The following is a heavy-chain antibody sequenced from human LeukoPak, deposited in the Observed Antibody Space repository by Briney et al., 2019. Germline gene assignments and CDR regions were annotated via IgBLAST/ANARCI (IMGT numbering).Heavy chain of an antibody. CDR3: ARRSSGWPNHYYMDV. CDR1: GYTFTSYG. CDR2: ISAYNGNT. D-gene: IGHD6-19*01. Sequence: ASVKVSCKASGYTFTSYGISWVRQAPGQGLEWMGWISAYNGNTNYAQKLQGRVTMTTDTSTSTAYMELRSLRSDDTAAYYCARRSSGWPNHYYMDVWGKGTTVTISS. J-gene: IGHJ6*03. V-gene: IGHV1-18*01.